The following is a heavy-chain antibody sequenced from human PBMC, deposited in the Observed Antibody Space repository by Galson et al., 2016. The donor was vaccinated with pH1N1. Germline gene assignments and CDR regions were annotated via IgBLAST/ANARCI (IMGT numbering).Heavy chain of an antibody. CDR2: ISYDGSNK. CDR1: GFPFSSYG. D-gene: IGHD6-13*01. J-gene: IGHJ4*02. Sequence: SLRLSCAASGFPFSSYGFHWVRQAPGKGLEWVAVISYDGSNKYYADSVKGRFTISRDNSKNTLYLQMNSLRAEDTAVYYCAKVVRGSSWPSFDYWGQGTLVTVSS. CDR3: AKVVRGSSWPSFDY. V-gene: IGHV3-30*18.